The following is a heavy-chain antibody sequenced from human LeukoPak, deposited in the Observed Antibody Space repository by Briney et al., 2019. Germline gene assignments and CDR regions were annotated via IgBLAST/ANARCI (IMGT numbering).Heavy chain of an antibody. Sequence: SCKASGYTFSRHAMTWVRQAPGKGLEWVSGLTPSGSSKFYSDNVKGRFTISRDHSKSTLYLQMNSLRADDTAIYFCAKEKAGIMDYWGQGTLVTVSP. J-gene: IGHJ4*02. V-gene: IGHV3-23*01. CDR1: GYTFSRHA. CDR2: LTPSGSSK. D-gene: IGHD1-1*01. CDR3: AKEKAGIMDY.